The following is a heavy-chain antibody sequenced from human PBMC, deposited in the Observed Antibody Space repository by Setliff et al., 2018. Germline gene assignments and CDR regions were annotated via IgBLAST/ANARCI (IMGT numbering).Heavy chain of an antibody. CDR2: NNTNTGNP. V-gene: IGHV7-4-1*02. J-gene: IGHJ6*03. CDR1: GYTFTNYA. CDR3: ARGSRFGTIVYRGDYYMDV. Sequence: ASVKVSCKASGYTFTNYAMTWMRQAPGQGLEYMGWNNTNTGNPIYAQGFTGRFVFSLDTPVSTAYLQISSLKSEDSAVYYCARGSRFGTIVYRGDYYMDVWGKGTTVTVSS. D-gene: IGHD3-10*01.